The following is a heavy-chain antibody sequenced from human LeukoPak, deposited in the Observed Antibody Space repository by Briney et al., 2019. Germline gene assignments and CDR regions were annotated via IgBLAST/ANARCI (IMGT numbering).Heavy chain of an antibody. J-gene: IGHJ3*02. Sequence: ASVKVSCKSSGYTFTDSYMHWVRQAPGQGLEWMGWINPNSGGTNYAQEFQGRVTMTRDTSITTAYMELSRLRSDDTAVYYCARGAYSGYEGSAFDIWGQGTMVTVSS. V-gene: IGHV1-2*02. CDR1: GYTFTDSY. CDR3: ARGAYSGYEGSAFDI. D-gene: IGHD5-12*01. CDR2: INPNSGGT.